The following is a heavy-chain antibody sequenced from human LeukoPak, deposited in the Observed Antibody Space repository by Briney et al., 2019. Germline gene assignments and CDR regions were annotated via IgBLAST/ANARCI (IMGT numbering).Heavy chain of an antibody. J-gene: IGHJ3*02. CDR2: ISGSDGST. Sequence: PGGSLRLSCAASGFTFSSYAMSWVRQAPGKGLEWVSAISGSDGSTYYADSVKGRFTISRDNSKNTLYLQMNSLRAEDTAVYYCAKTNYDILTGYYPLGAFDIWGQGTMVTVSS. CDR1: GFTFSSYA. D-gene: IGHD3-9*01. V-gene: IGHV3-23*01. CDR3: AKTNYDILTGYYPLGAFDI.